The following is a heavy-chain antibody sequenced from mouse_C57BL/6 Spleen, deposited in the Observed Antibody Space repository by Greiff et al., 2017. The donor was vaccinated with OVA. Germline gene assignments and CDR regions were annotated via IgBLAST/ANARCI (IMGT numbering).Heavy chain of an antibody. J-gene: IGHJ2*01. CDR2: INPGSGGT. D-gene: IGHD2-3*01. CDR1: GYAFTNYL. Sequence: QVQLKESGAELVRPGTSVKVSCKASGYAFTNYLIEWVKQRPGQGLEWIGVINPGSGGTNYNEKFKGKATLTADKSSSTAYMQLSSLTSEDSAVYFCARGDDGYLDYWGKGTTLTVSS. CDR3: ARGDDGYLDY. V-gene: IGHV1-54*01.